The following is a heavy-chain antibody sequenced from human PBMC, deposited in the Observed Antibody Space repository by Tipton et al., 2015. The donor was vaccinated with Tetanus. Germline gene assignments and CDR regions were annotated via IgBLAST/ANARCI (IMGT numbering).Heavy chain of an antibody. D-gene: IGHD3-3*01. CDR2: ILYGAST. CDR3: ARIHDFLSGHFDF. J-gene: IGHJ4*02. Sequence: TLSLTCTVFGGSVSSGSYYWAWIRQPPGKGLEYIGYILYGASTHYNPSLKSRVTVSADPSQGQFPLKLNSVTAADTAVYYCARIHDFLSGHFDFWGQGTLVTVSS. CDR1: GGSVSSGSYY. V-gene: IGHV4-61*01.